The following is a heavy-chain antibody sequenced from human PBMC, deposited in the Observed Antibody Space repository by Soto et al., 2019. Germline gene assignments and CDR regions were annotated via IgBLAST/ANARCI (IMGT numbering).Heavy chain of an antibody. CDR3: ARHGVGHYHYYGMDV. D-gene: IGHD1-26*01. V-gene: IGHV5-10-1*01. CDR2: VDPSDSYT. CDR1: GYSFTSYW. Sequence: GEALKISCKGSGYSFTSYWISWVRQMPGKGLEWMGRVDPSDSYTNYSPSFQGHVTISADKSISTAYLQWSSLKASDTAMYYCARHGVGHYHYYGMDVWGQGTTVTVSS. J-gene: IGHJ6*02.